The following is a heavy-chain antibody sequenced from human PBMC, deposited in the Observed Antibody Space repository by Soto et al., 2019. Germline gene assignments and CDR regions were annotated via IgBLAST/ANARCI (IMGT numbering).Heavy chain of an antibody. V-gene: IGHV6-1*01. CDR3: ARDPVYSSGWYGAFEI. J-gene: IGHJ3*02. CDR1: GDSVSSNSAA. CDR2: TYYRSKWYN. D-gene: IGHD6-19*01. Sequence: SQTLSLTCAISGDSVSSNSAACNWIRQSPSRGLEWLGRTYYRSKWYNDYAVSVKSRITINPDTSKNQFSLQLNSVTPEDTVVFYCARDPVYSSGWYGAFEIWGQGTMVTVSS.